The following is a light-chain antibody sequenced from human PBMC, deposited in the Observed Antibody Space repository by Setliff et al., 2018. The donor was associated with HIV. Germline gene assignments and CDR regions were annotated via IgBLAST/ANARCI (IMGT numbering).Light chain of an antibody. J-gene: IGLJ1*01. CDR3: AAWDDSLTTFYV. V-gene: IGLV1-47*02. Sequence: VLTQPPTVSGTPGQRVTISCSGSSSNIGANSIFWYQQLLGTAPKLLIYNTNQRPSGVPDRFSGSKSGTSASLVISGLRSEDEADYYCAAWDDSLTTFYVFGTGTKATVL. CDR1: SSNIGANS. CDR2: NTN.